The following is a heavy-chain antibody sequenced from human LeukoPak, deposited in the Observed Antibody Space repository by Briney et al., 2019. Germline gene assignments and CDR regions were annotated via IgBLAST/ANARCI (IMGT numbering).Heavy chain of an antibody. V-gene: IGHV1-46*01. Sequence: ASVKVSCRASGYTFTSYYMHWVRQAPGQGLEWMGIVNPSGGSTSYAQKFQGRVTMTRDMSTSTVYMELSSLRSEDTAVYYCATGSTLWSGYYTGFDYWGQGTLVTVSS. CDR3: ATGSTLWSGYYTGFDY. D-gene: IGHD3-3*01. CDR2: VNPSGGST. CDR1: GYTFTSYY. J-gene: IGHJ4*02.